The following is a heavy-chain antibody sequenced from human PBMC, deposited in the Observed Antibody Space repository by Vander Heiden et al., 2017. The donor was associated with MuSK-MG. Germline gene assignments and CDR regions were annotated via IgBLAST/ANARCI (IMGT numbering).Heavy chain of an antibody. Sequence: QVHLVQSGPEVKTPGSSVRVSCTASGGNFDDFGFSWVRQAPGQGLEWMGRIIPRLNFTNYAQHFQGRVTITANKSTTTAYMELSSLRSEDTAVYFCAADPYTTSADRKHPFDPWGQGTLVTVSS. CDR1: GGNFDDFG. CDR3: AADPYTTSADRKHPFDP. CDR2: IIPRLNFT. J-gene: IGHJ5*02. V-gene: IGHV1-69*04. D-gene: IGHD2-2*02.